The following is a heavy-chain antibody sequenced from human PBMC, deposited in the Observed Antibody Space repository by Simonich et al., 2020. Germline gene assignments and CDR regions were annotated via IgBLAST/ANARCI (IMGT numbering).Heavy chain of an antibody. CDR3: ARHAGFAFDI. D-gene: IGHD6-13*01. J-gene: IGHJ3*02. V-gene: IGHV4-39*01. CDR1: GGSLSSSSYY. CDR2: IYYSEST. Sequence: QLQLQESGPGLVKPSETLSLTCTVSGGSLSSSSYYWGWIRQPPGKGLEWIGRIYYSESTYYTPPLKSRVTISVDTSKDQFSLKRSSVTAADTAVYYCARHAGFAFDIWGQGTMVTVSS.